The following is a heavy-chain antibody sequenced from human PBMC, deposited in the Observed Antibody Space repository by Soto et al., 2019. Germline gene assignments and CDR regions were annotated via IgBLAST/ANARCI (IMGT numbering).Heavy chain of an antibody. J-gene: IGHJ4*02. CDR2: INWNSAVI. Sequence: PGGSMRLSCSASGFTFDGYAMHLVRQDPGGGLEWVSGINWNSAVIGYADSVKGRFTISRDNAKNALYLQMTSLRSEDTALYYCARDPSVTAIGRADHWGQGTLVTVSS. D-gene: IGHD5-18*01. V-gene: IGHV3-9*01. CDR3: ARDPSVTAIGRADH. CDR1: GFTFDGYA.